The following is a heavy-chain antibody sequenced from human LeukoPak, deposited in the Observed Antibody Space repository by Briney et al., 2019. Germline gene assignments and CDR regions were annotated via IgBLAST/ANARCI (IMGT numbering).Heavy chain of an antibody. Sequence: PGGSLRLSCSASGFTFSSYAMHWVRQAPGKGLEYVSAISSNGGSTYYADSVKGRFTISRDNSKNTLYLQMNSLRAEDTAVYYCAKDLCSTVVTPLCWYFDLWGRGTLVTVSS. CDR1: GFTFSSYA. CDR3: AKDLCSTVVTPLCWYFDL. J-gene: IGHJ2*01. V-gene: IGHV3-64*04. CDR2: ISSNGGST. D-gene: IGHD4-23*01.